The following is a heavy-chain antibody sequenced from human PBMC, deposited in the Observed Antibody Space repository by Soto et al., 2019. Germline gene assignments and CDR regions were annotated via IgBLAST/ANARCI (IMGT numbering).Heavy chain of an antibody. J-gene: IGHJ4*02. D-gene: IGHD4-17*01. Sequence: GGSLRLSCAASGFTFSSYAMSWVRQAPGKGLEWVSAISGSGGSTYYADSVRGRFTISRDNARDTVFLQMNSLGVEDTAVYYCGRGAYGDPVDSWGQGTLVTVSS. CDR2: ISGSGGST. CDR1: GFTFSSYA. CDR3: GRGAYGDPVDS. V-gene: IGHV3-23*01.